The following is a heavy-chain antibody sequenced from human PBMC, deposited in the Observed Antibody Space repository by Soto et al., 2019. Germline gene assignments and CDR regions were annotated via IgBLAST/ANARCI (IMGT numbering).Heavy chain of an antibody. CDR2: ITSSGTTI. Sequence: EAQLVESGGGLVQPGGSLRLSCAASGFTFSVYTMHWVRQSPGKGLGWISSITSSGTTISYADSVKGRFTISRDNAKSSLFLQMDTLRDEDTAVYYCARDGYSTSSDWPWFDPWGQGTLVTVSS. CDR1: GFTFSVYT. J-gene: IGHJ5*02. CDR3: ARDGYSTSSDWPWFDP. V-gene: IGHV3-48*02. D-gene: IGHD6-6*01.